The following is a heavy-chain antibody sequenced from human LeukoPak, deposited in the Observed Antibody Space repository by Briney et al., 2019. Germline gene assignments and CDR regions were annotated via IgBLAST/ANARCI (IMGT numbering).Heavy chain of an antibody. D-gene: IGHD4-11*01. Sequence: SETLSLTCTVSGGSISGYYWTWIRQLPGKGLEGIGYIYNSGITNYNPPLKSRVTVSVDTSKNQFSLRLTSVTAADTAVYYCARSVPSLDYLFDSWGHGTLVTVSS. J-gene: IGHJ5*01. CDR3: ARSVPSLDYLFDS. CDR2: IYNSGIT. CDR1: GGSISGYY. V-gene: IGHV4-59*08.